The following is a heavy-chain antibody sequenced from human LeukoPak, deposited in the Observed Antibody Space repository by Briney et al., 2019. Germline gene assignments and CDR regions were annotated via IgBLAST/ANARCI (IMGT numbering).Heavy chain of an antibody. J-gene: IGHJ3*02. Sequence: GGSLRLSCAASGFTFTTYSFNWVRQAPGKGLEWVAYISRTINYADSVKGRFTISRDNAKNSLYLQMNSLRTEDTAVYYCTRRYNYDSSGYYYVRDAFDIWGQGTMVTVSS. D-gene: IGHD3-22*01. CDR1: GFTFTTYS. CDR2: ISRTI. CDR3: TRRYNYDSSGYYYVRDAFDI. V-gene: IGHV3-48*01.